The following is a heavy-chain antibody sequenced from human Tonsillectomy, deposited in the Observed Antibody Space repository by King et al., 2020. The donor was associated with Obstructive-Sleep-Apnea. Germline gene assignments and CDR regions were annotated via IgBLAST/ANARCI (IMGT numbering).Heavy chain of an antibody. V-gene: IGHV4-39*07. J-gene: IGHJ4*02. Sequence: QLQESGPGPVKPSETLSLTCTVSGGSITSTSYYWGWIRQPPGKGLEWIATFYYGGSTYYKPSLKSRVTISVDTSKNQFSLNLSSVTAADTAVYYCASDEYGYWGQGILVTVSS. CDR2: FYYGGST. D-gene: IGHD2-2*01. CDR1: GGSITSTSYY. CDR3: ASDEYGY.